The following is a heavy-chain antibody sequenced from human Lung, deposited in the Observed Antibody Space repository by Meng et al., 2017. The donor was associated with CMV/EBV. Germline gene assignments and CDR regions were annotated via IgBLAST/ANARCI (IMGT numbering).Heavy chain of an antibody. CDR2: ISSSSSYI. J-gene: IGHJ6*02. CDR1: GFAFSSYS. V-gene: IGHV3-21*01. D-gene: IGHD5-18*01. CDR3: ARDLGSSYGYDYYYYYGMAV. Sequence: SCAASGFAFSSYSMNWVRQAPGKGLEWVSSISSSSSYIYYADSVKGRFTISRDNAKNSLYLQMNSLRAEDTAVYYCARDLGSSYGYDYYYYYGMAVCXQGTTVTVSS.